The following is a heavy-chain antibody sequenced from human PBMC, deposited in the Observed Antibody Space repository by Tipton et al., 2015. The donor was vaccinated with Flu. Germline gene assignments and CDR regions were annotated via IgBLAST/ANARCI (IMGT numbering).Heavy chain of an antibody. CDR3: ARDRIRAAAGSTLGYGMDV. D-gene: IGHD6-13*01. V-gene: IGHV4-34*01. CDR1: GGSFSGYY. Sequence: TLSLTCAVYGGSFSGYYWSWIRQPPGKGLEWIGEINHSGSTNYNPSLKSRVTISVDTSKNQFSLKLSSVTAADTAVYYCARDRIRAAAGSTLGYGMDVWGQGTTVTVSS. J-gene: IGHJ6*02. CDR2: INHSGST.